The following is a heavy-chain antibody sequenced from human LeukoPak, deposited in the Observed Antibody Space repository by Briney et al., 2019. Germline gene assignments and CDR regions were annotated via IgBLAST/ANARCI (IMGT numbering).Heavy chain of an antibody. CDR2: IYYSGST. Sequence: SQTLSLTCTVSGGSISSGGYYWSWIRQHPGKGLEWIGYIYYSGSTYYNPSLKSRVTISVDTSKNQFSLKLSSVTAADTAVYYCARDRDYGDPYFDYWGQGTLVTVSS. CDR3: ARDRDYGDPYFDY. CDR1: GGSISSGGYY. D-gene: IGHD4-17*01. V-gene: IGHV4-31*03. J-gene: IGHJ4*02.